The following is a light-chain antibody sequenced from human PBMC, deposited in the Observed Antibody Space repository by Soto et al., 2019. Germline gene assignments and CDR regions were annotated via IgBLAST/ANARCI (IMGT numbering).Light chain of an antibody. J-gene: IGKJ1*01. Sequence: EIVLTQSPATLSLSPGERATLSCRASQSVSSSFLAWYQQKPGQAPRLLIYDTSSRASGIPDRFSGSGSETDFTLTISRLESDDFAVYYCQQFDSSSWTFGQGTKVDIK. CDR2: DTS. CDR1: QSVSSSF. CDR3: QQFDSSSWT. V-gene: IGKV3-20*01.